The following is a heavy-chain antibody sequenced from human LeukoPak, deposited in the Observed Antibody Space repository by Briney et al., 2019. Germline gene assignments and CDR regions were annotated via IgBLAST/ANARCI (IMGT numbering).Heavy chain of an antibody. D-gene: IGHD3-22*01. CDR1: GFTFSSYG. J-gene: IGHJ4*02. Sequence: PGRSLRLSCAAAGFTFSSYGMHWVRQAPGKGLEWVAVISYDGSNKYYADSVKGRFIISRDNSKNTLYLQMNSLRAEDTAVYYCAKCGYYYDSSGYYSYWGQGTLVTVSS. CDR2: ISYDGSNK. CDR3: AKCGYYYDSSGYYSY. V-gene: IGHV3-30*18.